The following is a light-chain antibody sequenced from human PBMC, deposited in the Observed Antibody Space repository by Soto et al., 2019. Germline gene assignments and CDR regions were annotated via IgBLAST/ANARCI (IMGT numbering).Light chain of an antibody. CDR3: VSFTSEAYV. CDR1: SSDVGGYNY. Sequence: QSVLTQPASVSGSPGQSITISCTGTSSDVGGYNYVSWYQQHPGKAPKLMIYDVGTRPPGVSNRFSGSKSGNTASLTISGLQAEDEADYYCVSFTSEAYVFGTGTKVTVL. CDR2: DVG. J-gene: IGLJ1*01. V-gene: IGLV2-14*03.